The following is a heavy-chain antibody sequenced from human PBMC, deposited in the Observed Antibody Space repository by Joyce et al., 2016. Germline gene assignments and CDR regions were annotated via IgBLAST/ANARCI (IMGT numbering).Heavy chain of an antibody. Sequence: EVYLVESGGGLVQPGVSLRLSCAASGFSFRYFWMDWVRQAPGKGLEWVAQINEDGSEKNYMDSLRGRFTISRDNAKNSVDLQINSLRVEDTAVYYCTRGSGTGWFDPWGQGTLVTVSS. CDR3: TRGSGTGWFDP. V-gene: IGHV3-7*03. CDR1: GFSFRYFW. CDR2: INEDGSEK. J-gene: IGHJ5*02. D-gene: IGHD6-13*01.